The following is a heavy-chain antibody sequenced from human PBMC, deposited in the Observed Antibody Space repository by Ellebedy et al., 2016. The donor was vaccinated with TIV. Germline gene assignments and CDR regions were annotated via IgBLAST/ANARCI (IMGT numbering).Heavy chain of an antibody. J-gene: IGHJ4*02. V-gene: IGHV4-38-2*02. D-gene: IGHD1-26*01. CDR1: GYSISSGNF. CDR2: IYRSGTT. CDR3: ASEVGGGPFDY. Sequence: MPSDTLSLTCTVYGYSISSGNFWVWIRQPPGKGLEWIGCIYRSGTTYYNPSLKSRVTISVDTPNNQFSLKLSSVTAADTAVYYCASEVGGGPFDYWGQGTLVTVSS.